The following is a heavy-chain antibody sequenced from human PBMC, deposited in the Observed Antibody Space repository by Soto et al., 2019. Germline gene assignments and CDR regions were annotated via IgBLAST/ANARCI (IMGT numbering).Heavy chain of an antibody. Sequence: WASVKVSCKASGGTFSSYAISWVRQAPGQGLEWVGGIIPIFGTANYAQKFQGRVTITADKSTSTAYMELSSLRSEDTAVYYCARVFDGSSGYYYYGMDVWGQGTTVTVSS. CDR2: IIPIFGTA. CDR1: GGTFSSYA. D-gene: IGHD6-6*01. CDR3: ARVFDGSSGYYYYGMDV. V-gene: IGHV1-69*06. J-gene: IGHJ6*02.